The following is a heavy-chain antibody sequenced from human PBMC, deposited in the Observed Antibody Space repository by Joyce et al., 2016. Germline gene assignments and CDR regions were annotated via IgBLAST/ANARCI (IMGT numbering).Heavy chain of an antibody. CDR1: GFTFSSYS. CDR2: LSSRSSYI. CDR3: ARSSYTNGIFDY. J-gene: IGHJ4*02. D-gene: IGHD2-8*01. V-gene: IGHV3-21*01. Sequence: EVQLVASGGGLVKPGGSLRLSCAASGFTFSSYSMSWVRQGAGKGLEWVSSLSSRSSYIEYTDSVKGRFTISRDNAKNSLYLQMNSLRVEDTAVYYCARSSYTNGIFDYWGQGTLVTVSS.